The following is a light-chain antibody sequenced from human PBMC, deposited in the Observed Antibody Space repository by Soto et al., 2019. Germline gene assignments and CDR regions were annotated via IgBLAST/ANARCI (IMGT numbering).Light chain of an antibody. Sequence: IQLTQSPSSLSASVGDRVTITCRASQGISSYLAWYQQKPGKAPKLLIYAASTLQSGVPSRFSGSGSGTDFTLTINRLEPEDFALYYCQQYGSSPPTFGQGTKVDIK. CDR1: QGISSY. V-gene: IGKV1-9*01. CDR2: AAS. J-gene: IGKJ1*01. CDR3: QQYGSSPPT.